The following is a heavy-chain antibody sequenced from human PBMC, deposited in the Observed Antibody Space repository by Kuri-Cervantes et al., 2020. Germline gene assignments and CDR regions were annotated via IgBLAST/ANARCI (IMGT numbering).Heavy chain of an antibody. J-gene: IGHJ5*01. CDR2: ISSSSSTI. V-gene: IGHV3-48*02. D-gene: IGHD3-10*01. CDR3: ATRPRYYGKGNWFDP. CDR1: GFTFSSYS. Sequence: GESLKISCAASGFTFSSYSMNWVRQAPGKGLEWVSYISSSSSTIYYADSVKGRFTISRDNAKNSLYLQMNSLRDEDTAVYYCATRPRYYGKGNWFDPWGQGTLVTVSS.